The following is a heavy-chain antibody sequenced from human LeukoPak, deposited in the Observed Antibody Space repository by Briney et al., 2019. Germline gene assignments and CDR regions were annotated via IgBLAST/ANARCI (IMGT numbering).Heavy chain of an antibody. J-gene: IGHJ4*02. D-gene: IGHD1-26*01. Sequence: SETLSLTCTVSGGSISSSSYYWGWIRQPPGKGLEWIGSIYYSGSTYYNPSLKSRVTISVDTSKNQFSLKLSSVTAADTAVYYCARGVQFVVGATPVDYWGQGTLVTVSS. CDR3: ARGVQFVVGATPVDY. CDR2: IYYSGST. CDR1: GGSISSSSYY. V-gene: IGHV4-39*01.